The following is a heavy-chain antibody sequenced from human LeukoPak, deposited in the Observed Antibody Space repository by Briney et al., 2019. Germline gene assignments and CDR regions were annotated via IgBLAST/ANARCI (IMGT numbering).Heavy chain of an antibody. CDR1: GFTFSGSW. CDR2: IKQDGSEK. CDR3: SKTRSGSH. Sequence: GGSLRLSCAASGFTFSGSWMSWVRQAPGKGLGWVANIKQDGSEKYYVDSVKGRFTISRDNAKNSLYLQMNSLRAEDTAVYFCSKTRSGSHWGQGTLVTVSS. J-gene: IGHJ4*02. D-gene: IGHD1-26*01. V-gene: IGHV3-7*01.